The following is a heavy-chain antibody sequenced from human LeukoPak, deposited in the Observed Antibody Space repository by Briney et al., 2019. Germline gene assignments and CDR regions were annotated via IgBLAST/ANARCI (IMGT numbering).Heavy chain of an antibody. CDR3: VRTRRPVAVAGPYYFDY. D-gene: IGHD6-19*01. CDR1: GGSISSGGYY. Sequence: SQTLSLTCTVSGGSISSGGYYWSWIRQHPGKGLEWIGYIYYSGSTYYNPSLKSRVTISVDTSKNQFSLKLSSVTAADTAVYYCVRTRRPVAVAGPYYFDYWGQGTLVTVSS. V-gene: IGHV4-31*03. J-gene: IGHJ4*02. CDR2: IYYSGST.